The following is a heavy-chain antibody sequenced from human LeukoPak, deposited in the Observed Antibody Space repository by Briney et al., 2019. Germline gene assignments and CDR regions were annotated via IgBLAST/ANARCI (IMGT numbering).Heavy chain of an antibody. Sequence: ASVKVSCKASGYTFTSYDINWVRQATGQGLEWMGWMSPNSGNTGYAQKFQGRVTMTRNTSISTAYMELSSLRSEDTAVYYCARGRRYSYGYHRPDGSVYYMDVWGKGTTVTVSS. CDR3: ARGRRYSYGYHRPDGSVYYMDV. V-gene: IGHV1-8*01. CDR1: GYTFTSYD. D-gene: IGHD5-18*01. J-gene: IGHJ6*03. CDR2: MSPNSGNT.